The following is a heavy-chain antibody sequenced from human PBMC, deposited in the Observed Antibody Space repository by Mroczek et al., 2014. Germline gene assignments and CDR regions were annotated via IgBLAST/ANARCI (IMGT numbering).Heavy chain of an antibody. CDR1: GYTFTGYY. CDR3: ARAVLLWFGELLSVDPAAYYMDV. V-gene: IGHV1-2*02. CDR2: INPNSGGT. D-gene: IGHD3-10*01. Sequence: VQLVQSGAEVKKPGASVKVSCKASGYTFTGYYMHWVRQAPGQGLEWMGWINPNSGGTNYAQKFQGRVTMTRDTSISTAYMELSRLRSDDTAVYYCARAVLLWFGELLSVDPAAYYMDVWGKGTTVTVSS. J-gene: IGHJ6*03.